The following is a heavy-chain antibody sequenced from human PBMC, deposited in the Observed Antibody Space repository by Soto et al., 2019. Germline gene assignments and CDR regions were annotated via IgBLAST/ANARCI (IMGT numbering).Heavy chain of an antibody. CDR1: GGSISSGGYY. V-gene: IGHV4-31*03. D-gene: IGHD1-1*01. Sequence: PSETLSLTCTVPGGSISSGGYYWSWIRQHPGKGLEWIGYIYYSGSTYYNPSLKSRVTISVDTSKNQFSLKLSSVTAADTAVYYCARVNSTGSDPPDYWGQGTLVTVSS. CDR3: ARVNSTGSDPPDY. CDR2: IYYSGST. J-gene: IGHJ4*02.